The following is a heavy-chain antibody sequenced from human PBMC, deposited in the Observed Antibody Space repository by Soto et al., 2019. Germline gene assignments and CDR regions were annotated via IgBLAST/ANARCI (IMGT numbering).Heavy chain of an antibody. V-gene: IGHV3-23*01. CDR2: IRGSGGPT. Sequence: EVQLLESGGDLVQPGGSLRLSCAASGFTFSNYAMSWVRQAPGKGLEWVSLIRGSGGPTNYEDSVKGRFTVTRENSKYMFLLQMNSLRAEETFVYYYVKDTRGGYEWPHDWGQGTLVTVSS. D-gene: IGHD5-12*01. CDR1: GFTFSNYA. CDR3: VKDTRGGYEWPHD. J-gene: IGHJ4*02.